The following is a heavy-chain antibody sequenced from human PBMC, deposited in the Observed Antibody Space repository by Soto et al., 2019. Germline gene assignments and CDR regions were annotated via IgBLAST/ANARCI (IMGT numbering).Heavy chain of an antibody. J-gene: IGHJ4*02. CDR2: IYPGDSDT. CDR1: GYSFTIYW. V-gene: IGHV5-51*01. CDR3: ARFSMPSGSIPVH. Sequence: PGGSLKISCSGSGYSFTIYWIGWVRQMPGKGLEWMGIIYPGDSDTRYSPSFQGQVTISADKSISTAYLQWSSLKASDTAMYYCARFSMPSGSIPVHWGQGTLVTVSS. D-gene: IGHD2-2*01.